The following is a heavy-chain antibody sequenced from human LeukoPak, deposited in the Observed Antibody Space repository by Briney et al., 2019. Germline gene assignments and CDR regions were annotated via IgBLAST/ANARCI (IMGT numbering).Heavy chain of an antibody. J-gene: IGHJ4*02. CDR3: ARERGYYFDY. Sequence: GGSLRLSCAASGFTFSKCAMSWVRQAPGKGLEWVSAISGSGGSTYYADSVKGRFTISRDNSKNTLYLQMKSLRAEDTAIYYCARERGYYFDYWGQGTLVPVSS. CDR1: GFTFSKCA. V-gene: IGHV3-23*01. CDR2: ISGSGGST.